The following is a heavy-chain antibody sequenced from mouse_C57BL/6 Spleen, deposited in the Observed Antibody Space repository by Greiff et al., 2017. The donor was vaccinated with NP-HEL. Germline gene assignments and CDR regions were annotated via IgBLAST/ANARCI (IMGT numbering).Heavy chain of an antibody. CDR3: ARPYYYGSSYEYFAV. J-gene: IGHJ1*03. CDR2: IHPNSGST. CDR1: GYTFTSYW. Sequence: QVQLQQPGAELVKPGASVKLSCKASGYTFTSYWMHWVKQRPGQGLEWIGMIHPNSGSTNYNEKFKSKATLTVDKSSSTAYMQLSSLTSEDSAVYYCARPYYYGSSYEYFAVWGTGTTVTVSS. V-gene: IGHV1-64*01. D-gene: IGHD1-1*01.